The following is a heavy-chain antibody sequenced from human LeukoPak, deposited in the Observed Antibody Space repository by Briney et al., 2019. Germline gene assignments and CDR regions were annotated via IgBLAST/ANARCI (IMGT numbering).Heavy chain of an antibody. CDR1: GFTFSSYW. J-gene: IGHJ4*02. CDR2: IKQDGSEK. Sequence: GGSLRLSCAASGFTFSSYWMSWVRQAPGKGLEWVANIKQDGSEKYYVDSVKGRFTISRDNAKNSLYLQMNCLRAEDTAVYYCASLGTYYGKYYFDYWGQGTLVTVSS. D-gene: IGHD3-22*01. V-gene: IGHV3-7*01. CDR3: ASLGTYYGKYYFDY.